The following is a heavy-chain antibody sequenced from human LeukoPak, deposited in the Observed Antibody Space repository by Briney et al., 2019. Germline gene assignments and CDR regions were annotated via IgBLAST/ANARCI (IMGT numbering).Heavy chain of an antibody. Sequence: GASVKVSCKASGYTFTSYDINWVRQATGQGLEWMGWMNPNSGNTGHAQKFQGRVTITRNTSISTAYMELSSLRSEDTAVYYCARGFKQQLVLINYYYMDVWGKGTTVTVSS. CDR3: ARGFKQQLVLINYYYMDV. V-gene: IGHV1-8*03. CDR2: MNPNSGNT. J-gene: IGHJ6*03. CDR1: GYTFTSYD. D-gene: IGHD6-13*01.